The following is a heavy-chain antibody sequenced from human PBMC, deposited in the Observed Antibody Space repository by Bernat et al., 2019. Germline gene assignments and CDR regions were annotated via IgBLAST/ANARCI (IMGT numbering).Heavy chain of an antibody. D-gene: IGHD5-24*01. CDR3: ARTAEMTTIYYFDC. CDR2: INHSGRT. V-gene: IGHV4-34*01. CDR1: GGSFSAYY. Sequence: QVQLQQWGAGLLKPSETLSLTCAVYGGSFSAYYWGWIRQSPGKGLEWIGEINHSGRTSYNPSLRSRATISVDTSKDQLSLKLSSVTAADTAMYYCARTAEMTTIYYFDCWGQGTLVTVSS. J-gene: IGHJ4*02.